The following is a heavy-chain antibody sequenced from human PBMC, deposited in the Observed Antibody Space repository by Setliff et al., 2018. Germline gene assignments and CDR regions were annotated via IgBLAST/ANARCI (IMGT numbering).Heavy chain of an antibody. D-gene: IGHD3-22*01. Sequence: GGSLRLSCAAPEFTLSTYWIHWVRQAPRKGLVWVSRINSDGSTTTYADSVKGRFTISRDNGKNTVYLQMNSLRAEDTAMYYCVRGSAYSSGSFDCWGQGTLVTVSS. CDR3: VRGSAYSSGSFDC. CDR2: INSDGSTT. J-gene: IGHJ4*02. V-gene: IGHV3-74*01. CDR1: EFTLSTYW.